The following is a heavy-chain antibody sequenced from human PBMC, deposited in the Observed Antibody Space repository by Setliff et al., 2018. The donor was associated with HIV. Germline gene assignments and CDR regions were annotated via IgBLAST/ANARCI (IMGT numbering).Heavy chain of an antibody. D-gene: IGHD6-19*01. CDR2: IKSKTDGGTT. CDR1: GFTFSNAW. CDR3: TTEVFRQWLVGDY. J-gene: IGHJ4*02. V-gene: IGHV3-15*01. Sequence: GGSLRLSCAASGFTFSNAWMSWVRQAPGKGLEWVGRIKSKTDGGTTDYAAPVKGRFTISRDDSKNTLYLQMNSLKTEDTAVYYCTTEVFRQWLVGDYWGQGTLVTFSS.